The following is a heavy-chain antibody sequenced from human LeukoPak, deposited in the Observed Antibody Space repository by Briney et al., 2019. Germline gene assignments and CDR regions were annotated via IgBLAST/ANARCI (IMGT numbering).Heavy chain of an antibody. V-gene: IGHV3-23*01. D-gene: IGHD6-19*01. Sequence: GGSLRLSCAASGFTFRISPMSWVRQAPGKGVEWVSALSGRDGKTYYADSVKGRFTISRDNSKNTLYLQMSSLRAEDTALYYCAKYNSDWYDDYWGQGTLVTVSS. CDR2: LSGRDGKT. CDR3: AKYNSDWYDDY. J-gene: IGHJ4*02. CDR1: GFTFRISP.